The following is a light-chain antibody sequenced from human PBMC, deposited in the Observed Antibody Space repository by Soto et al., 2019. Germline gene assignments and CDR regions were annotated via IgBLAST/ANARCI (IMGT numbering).Light chain of an antibody. CDR1: QSISSIY. J-gene: IGKJ4*01. CDR2: GAS. CDR3: QQYQTSLT. V-gene: IGKV3-20*01. Sequence: IVLTQSPGTLSLSPGDRATLSCRASQSISSIYLAWYQQKPGQAPRLLIYGASSRATGIPARFSGRGPGTDFPLTISSLEPEDFAVYFCQQYQTSLTFGGGTTVEI.